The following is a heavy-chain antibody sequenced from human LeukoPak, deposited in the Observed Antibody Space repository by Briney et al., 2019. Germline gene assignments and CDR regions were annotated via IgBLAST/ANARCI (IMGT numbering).Heavy chain of an antibody. CDR1: CGSLSSSSYY. J-gene: IGHJ4*02. V-gene: IGHV4-39*01. Sequence: PSETPSPTLPVSCGSLSSSSYYLGWVPPPPREGLEWIGSIYYSGSTYYNPSLKSRVTISVDTSKNQFSLKLSSVTAADTAVYYCARFYRGGDYWGQGTLVTVSS. D-gene: IGHD1-26*01. CDR3: ARFYRGGDY. CDR2: IYYSGST.